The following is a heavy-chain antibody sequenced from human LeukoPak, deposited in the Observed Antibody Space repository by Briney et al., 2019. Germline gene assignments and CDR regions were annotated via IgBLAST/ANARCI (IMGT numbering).Heavy chain of an antibody. CDR1: GFTFSSYG. Sequence: GGSLRLSCAASGFTFSSYGMHWVRQAPGKGLEWVAVIWYDGSNKYYADSVKGRFTISRDNSKNTLYLQMNSLRAEDTAVYYCARVPGGITVAGIDYWGQGTLVTVSS. CDR2: IWYDGSNK. J-gene: IGHJ4*02. CDR3: ARVPGGITVAGIDY. V-gene: IGHV3-33*01. D-gene: IGHD6-19*01.